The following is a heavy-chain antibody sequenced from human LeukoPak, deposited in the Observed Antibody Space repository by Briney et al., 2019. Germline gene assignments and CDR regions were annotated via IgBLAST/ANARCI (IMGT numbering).Heavy chain of an antibody. J-gene: IGHJ4*02. CDR1: GFSFSTYAYA. CDR2: ISGSGGST. V-gene: IGHV3-23*01. CDR3: ASRLRGVPGHYFDC. Sequence: PGGSLRLSCAASGFSFSTYAYAMSWVRQPPGKGLEWVSAISGSGGSTDYADSVKGRFTISRDNAKNSLYLQMNSLRAEDTAVYYCASRLRGVPGHYFDCWGQGTLVTVSS. D-gene: IGHD3-10*01.